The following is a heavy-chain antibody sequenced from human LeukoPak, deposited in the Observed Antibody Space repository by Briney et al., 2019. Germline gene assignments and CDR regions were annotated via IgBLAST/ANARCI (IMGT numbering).Heavy chain of an antibody. CDR1: GFTFSSYS. V-gene: IGHV3-21*01. D-gene: IGHD5-12*01. Sequence: GGSLRLSCAASGFTFSSYSMNWVRQAPGKGLEWVASISSSSSYIYYADSVKGRFTISRDNAKNSLYLQMNSLRAEDTAVYYCARSEYSGYDSIYYYYYYMDVWGKGTTVTVSS. CDR3: ARSEYSGYDSIYYYYYYMDV. J-gene: IGHJ6*03. CDR2: ISSSSSYI.